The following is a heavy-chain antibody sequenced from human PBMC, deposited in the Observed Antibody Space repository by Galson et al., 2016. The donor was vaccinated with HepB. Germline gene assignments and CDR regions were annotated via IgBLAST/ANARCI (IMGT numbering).Heavy chain of an antibody. Sequence: SLRLSCAASGFTFSSYAMTWVRQAPGKGLDWVSTISGSGGETHYADSVKGRFTFSRDNSKNTVYLQMSSLRVDDTAVYYCAKVGWREYDGYWGQGTLVTVSS. D-gene: IGHD3-10*01. CDR3: AKVGWREYDGY. J-gene: IGHJ4*02. CDR2: ISGSGGET. V-gene: IGHV3-23*01. CDR1: GFTFSSYA.